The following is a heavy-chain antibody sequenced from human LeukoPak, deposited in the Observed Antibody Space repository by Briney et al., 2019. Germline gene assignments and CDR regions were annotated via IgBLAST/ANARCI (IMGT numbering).Heavy chain of an antibody. J-gene: IGHJ3*02. D-gene: IGHD2-2*01. CDR2: ISYDGSNE. CDR1: GFTFSSYA. V-gene: IGHV3-30-3*01. Sequence: GRSLRLSCAASGFTFSSYAMHWVRQAPGKGLEWVAVISYDGSNEYYADSVKGRFTISRDNAKNSLYLQMNSLRAEDMALYYCAKEIVVVPAAGYAFDIWGQGTMVTVSS. CDR3: AKEIVVVPAAGYAFDI.